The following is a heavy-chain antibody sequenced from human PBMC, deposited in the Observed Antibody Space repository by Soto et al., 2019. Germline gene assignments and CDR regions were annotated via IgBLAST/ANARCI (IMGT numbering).Heavy chain of an antibody. CDR3: ARDFGIYGMDV. V-gene: IGHV3-33*01. Sequence: GGSLRLSCAASGFTFSSYGMHWVRQAPGKGLEWVAVIWYDGSNKYYADSVKGRFTISRDNSKNTLYLQMNSLRAEDTAVYYCARDFGIYGMDVWGQGTTVTVSS. J-gene: IGHJ6*02. D-gene: IGHD3-10*01. CDR2: IWYDGSNK. CDR1: GFTFSSYG.